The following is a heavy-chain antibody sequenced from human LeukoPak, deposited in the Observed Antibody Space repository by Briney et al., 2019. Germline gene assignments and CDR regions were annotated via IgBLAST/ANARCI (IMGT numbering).Heavy chain of an antibody. V-gene: IGHV4-61*02. CDR2: IYTSGST. J-gene: IGHJ3*02. CDR3: ARHEWGITNAFDI. CDR1: GGSISSGSYY. Sequence: SQTLSLTCTVSGGSISSGSYYWSWIRQPAGKGLEWIGRIYTSGSTNYNPSLKSRVTISVDRSKNQFSLKLSSVTAADTAVYYCARHEWGITNAFDIWGHGTMFTVSS. D-gene: IGHD1-14*01.